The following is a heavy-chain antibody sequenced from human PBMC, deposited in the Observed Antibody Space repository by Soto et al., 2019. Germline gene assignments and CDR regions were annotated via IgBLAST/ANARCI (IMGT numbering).Heavy chain of an antibody. CDR1: EDTFRNYA. CDR3: ASTKSDSSAYYSWYLGL. CDR2: IIPIFGTA. D-gene: IGHD3-22*01. Sequence: QVELVQSGAEVKKPGSSVKVSCQASEDTFRNYAISWVRQAPGQGLEWMGGIIPIFGTANYAQKFQGRVTITADTSANTVYLELSSMRSEDTAVYYCASTKSDSSAYYSWYLGLGGRGTLVTVSS. J-gene: IGHJ2*01. V-gene: IGHV1-69*06.